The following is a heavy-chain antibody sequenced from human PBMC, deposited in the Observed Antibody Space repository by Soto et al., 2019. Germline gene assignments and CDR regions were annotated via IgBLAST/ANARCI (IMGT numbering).Heavy chain of an antibody. V-gene: IGHV1-3*01. J-gene: IGHJ6*03. CDR1: GYTFTSYA. CDR2: INAGNGNT. D-gene: IGHD2-8*01. Sequence: ASVKVSCKASGYTFTSYAIHWVRQAPGQRLEWMGWINAGNGNTKYSQKFQGRVTITRDTSASTAYMELSSLRSEDTAVYYCARDSHCTNGVCYNDYYYMDVWGKGTTVTVSS. CDR3: ARDSHCTNGVCYNDYYYMDV.